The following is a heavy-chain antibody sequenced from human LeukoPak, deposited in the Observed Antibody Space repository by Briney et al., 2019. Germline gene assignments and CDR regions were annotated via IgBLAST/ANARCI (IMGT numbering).Heavy chain of an antibody. V-gene: IGHV4-59*08. CDR2: IYYSGST. D-gene: IGHD4-17*01. J-gene: IGHJ4*02. Sequence: SQTLSLTCTVSGGSISSYYWSWIRQPPGKGLEWIGYIYYSGSTNYNPSLKSRVTISVDTSKNQFSLKLSSVTAADTAVYYCARHGAASLYGDYGFDYWGQGTLVTVSS. CDR3: ARHGAASLYGDYGFDY. CDR1: GGSISSYY.